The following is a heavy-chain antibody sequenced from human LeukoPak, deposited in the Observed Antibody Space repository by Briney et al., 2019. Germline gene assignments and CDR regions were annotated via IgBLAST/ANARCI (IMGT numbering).Heavy chain of an antibody. Sequence: GASVKVSCKASGYTFTSYGISWVRQAPGQGLEWMGWISAYNGNTNYAQKLQGRVTMTTDTSTSTAYMELRSLRSDDTAVYYCAREVPHYYGSSGYYLPNDYWGQGTLVTVSS. CDR3: AREVPHYYGSSGYYLPNDY. CDR1: GYTFTSYG. CDR2: ISAYNGNT. V-gene: IGHV1-18*01. J-gene: IGHJ4*02. D-gene: IGHD3-22*01.